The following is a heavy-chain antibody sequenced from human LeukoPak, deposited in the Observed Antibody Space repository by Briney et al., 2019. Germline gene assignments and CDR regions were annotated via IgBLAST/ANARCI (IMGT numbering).Heavy chain of an antibody. V-gene: IGHV3-48*01. CDR2: ISSSSSTI. CDR3: AREHHLSDAFDI. Sequence: HPGGSLRLSCAASGFTFSSYSMNWVRQAPGKGLEWVSYISSSSSTIYYADSVKGRFTISRDNSKNTLCLQMNILGAEDTAVYYCAREHHLSDAFDIWGQGTLVTVSS. CDR1: GFTFSSYS. D-gene: IGHD1-14*01. J-gene: IGHJ3*02.